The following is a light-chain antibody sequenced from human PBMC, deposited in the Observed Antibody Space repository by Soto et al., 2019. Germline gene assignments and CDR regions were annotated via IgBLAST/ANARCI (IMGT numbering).Light chain of an antibody. CDR2: DAS. CDR3: QQYNDNWT. CDR1: QDISNY. J-gene: IGKJ1*01. V-gene: IGKV1-33*01. Sequence: DIQMTQSPSSLSASVGDRVTITCQASQDISNYLNWYQQKPGKAPKLLIYDASNLETGVPSRFSGSGSGTDFTFTISSLQPEDSATYYCQQYNDNWTFGQGTKVDIK.